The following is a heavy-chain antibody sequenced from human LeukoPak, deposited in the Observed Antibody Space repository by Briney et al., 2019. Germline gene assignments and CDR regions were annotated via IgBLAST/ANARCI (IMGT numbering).Heavy chain of an antibody. V-gene: IGHV4-34*12. CDR3: ARVHTSSYAADL. D-gene: IGHD3-22*01. J-gene: IGHJ5*02. Sequence: PSETLSLTCAVYGYSLTNHYWIWIRQPPGKGLEWVGEVLHTGGTNYNPSLKSRVTISVDTSKNQFFLKLTSVTAADTAVYYCARVHTSSYAADLWGQGTLVTVSS. CDR1: GYSLTNHY. CDR2: VLHTGGT.